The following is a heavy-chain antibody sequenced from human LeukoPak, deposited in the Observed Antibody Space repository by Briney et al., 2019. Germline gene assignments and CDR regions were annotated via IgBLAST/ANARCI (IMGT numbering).Heavy chain of an antibody. V-gene: IGHV4-39*07. CDR3: ARDGDGYKSYDY. CDR1: GGSISSYY. Sequence: SETLSLTCTVSGGSISSYYWGWIRQPPGKGLEWIGSIYYSGSTYYNPSLKSRVTISVDTSKNQFSLKLSSVTAADTAVYYCARDGDGYKSYDYWGQGTLVTVSS. J-gene: IGHJ4*02. D-gene: IGHD5-24*01. CDR2: IYYSGST.